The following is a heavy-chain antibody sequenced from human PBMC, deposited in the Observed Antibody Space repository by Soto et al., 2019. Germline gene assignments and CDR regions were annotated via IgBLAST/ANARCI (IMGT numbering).Heavy chain of an antibody. Sequence: ASVKVSCKASGYTFTSYGISWVRQAPGQGLEWMGWISAYNGNTNYAQKLQGRVTMTTDTSTSTAYMELRSLRSDDTAVYYCARDRYSVLRFLEWSAEGNYYYGVDVWGQGTTVTVSS. J-gene: IGHJ6*02. D-gene: IGHD3-3*01. CDR2: ISAYNGNT. CDR3: ARDRYSVLRFLEWSAEGNYYYGVDV. CDR1: GYTFTSYG. V-gene: IGHV1-18*04.